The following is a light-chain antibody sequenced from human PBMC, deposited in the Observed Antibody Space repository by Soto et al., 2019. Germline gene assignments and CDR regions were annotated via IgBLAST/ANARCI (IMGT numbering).Light chain of an antibody. CDR3: QVWDSRDDHRV. V-gene: IGLV3-21*02. CDR2: DDS. CDR1: RIGSKS. Sequence: SYELTQPPSVSVSPGQTARITCGGNRIGSKSVHWFQQKPGQAPVLVVHDDSDRPSGIPERFSGSNSGGTATLTFSRVEAGDEADYYCQVWDSRDDHRVFGGGTKLTVL. J-gene: IGLJ2*01.